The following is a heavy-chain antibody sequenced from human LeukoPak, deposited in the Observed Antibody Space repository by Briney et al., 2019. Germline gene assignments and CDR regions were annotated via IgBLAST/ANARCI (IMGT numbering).Heavy chain of an antibody. V-gene: IGHV4-59*08. CDR3: ARQLRGEAVAGHLQPFDY. CDR2: IYYSGST. Sequence: SETLSLTCTVSGGSISSYYSNWIRQPPGKGLECIGYIYYSGSTNYNPALKSRVTISVDTSKNQFSLKLSSVTAADTAVYFCARQLRGEAVAGHLQPFDYWGQGTLVTVSS. J-gene: IGHJ4*02. D-gene: IGHD6-19*01. CDR1: GGSISSYY.